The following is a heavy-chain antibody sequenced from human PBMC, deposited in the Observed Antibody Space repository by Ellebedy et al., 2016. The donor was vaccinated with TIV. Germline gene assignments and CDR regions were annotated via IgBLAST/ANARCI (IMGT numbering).Heavy chain of an antibody. J-gene: IGHJ3*02. V-gene: IGHV3-53*01. CDR1: GVNVSSNY. D-gene: IGHD1-26*01. CDR2: IYSDGST. Sequence: GESLKISXAASGVNVSSNYMSWVRQAPGKGLEWVSIIYSDGSTYYADSVKGRFTLSRDISKNTLFLQVNSLRAEDTAVYYCARAKRGSYYSAFDIWGQGTMVTVSS. CDR3: ARAKRGSYYSAFDI.